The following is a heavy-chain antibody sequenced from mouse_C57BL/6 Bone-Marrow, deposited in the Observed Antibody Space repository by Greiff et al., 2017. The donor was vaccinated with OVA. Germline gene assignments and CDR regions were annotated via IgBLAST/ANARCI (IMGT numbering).Heavy chain of an antibody. CDR2: ISSGGDYI. CDR1: GFTFSSYA. D-gene: IGHD2-5*01. Sequence: DVKLQESGEGLVKPGGSLKLSCAASGFTFSSYAMSWVRQTPEKRLEWVAYISSGGDYIYYADTVKGRFTISRDNARNTLYLQMSSLKSEDTAMYYCTREESNWSFDYWGQGTTLTVSS. J-gene: IGHJ2*01. V-gene: IGHV5-9-1*02. CDR3: TREESNWSFDY.